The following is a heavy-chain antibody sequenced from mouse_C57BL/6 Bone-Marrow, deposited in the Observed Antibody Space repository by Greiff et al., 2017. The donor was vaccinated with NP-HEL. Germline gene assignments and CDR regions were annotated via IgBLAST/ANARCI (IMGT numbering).Heavy chain of an antibody. J-gene: IGHJ2*01. CDR1: GFTFSNYW. CDR3: PRPSYYYGSSGNY. V-gene: IGHV6-3*01. Sequence: DVMLVESGGGLVQPGGSMKLSCVASGFTFSNYWMNWVRQSPEKGLEWVAQIRLKSDNYATHYAESVKGRFTISRDDSKSSVYLQMNNLRAEDTGIYYCPRPSYYYGSSGNYWGQGTTLTVSS. CDR2: IRLKSDNYAT. D-gene: IGHD1-1*01.